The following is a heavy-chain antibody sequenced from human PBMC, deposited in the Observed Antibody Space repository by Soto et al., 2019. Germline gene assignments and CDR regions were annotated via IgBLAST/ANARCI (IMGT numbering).Heavy chain of an antibody. CDR3: ARGEQWLSTRVPNWFDP. Sequence: QVQLVQSGAEVKKPGSSVKVSCKASGGTFSSYTISWVRQAPGQGLEWMGRIIPILGIANYAQKFQGRVTITADKSTSTAYMELSSLRSEDTAVYYCARGEQWLSTRVPNWFDPWGQGTLVTVSS. J-gene: IGHJ5*02. V-gene: IGHV1-69*02. CDR1: GGTFSSYT. D-gene: IGHD6-19*01. CDR2: IIPILGIA.